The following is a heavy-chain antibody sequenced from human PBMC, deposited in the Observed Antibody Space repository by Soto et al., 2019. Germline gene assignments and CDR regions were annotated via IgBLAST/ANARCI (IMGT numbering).Heavy chain of an antibody. CDR1: RSSIHSYY. CDR3: ARLGGSYAVPHFDY. J-gene: IGHJ4*02. D-gene: IGHD1-26*01. V-gene: IGHV4-59*08. CDR2: IYYSGTT. Sequence: SETLSRPCPVARSSIHSYYRTSIRQPPGKGLEWMGYIYYSGTTTNYNPSLKGRVTLSVDTSKNQFSLKLSSVTAADTAVYYCARLGGSYAVPHFDYWGQGTLVT.